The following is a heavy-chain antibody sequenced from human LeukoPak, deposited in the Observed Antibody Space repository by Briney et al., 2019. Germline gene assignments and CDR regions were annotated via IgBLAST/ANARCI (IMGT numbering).Heavy chain of an antibody. Sequence: PSETLSLTCTVSGGSISSCGWSWIRPPARQGLGWIGRISPSESPHYNPSLKSRVTMSVDTSKNQISLKVNSVTAADTAVYYCARESYNSSYLFDFWGQGTLVTVSS. CDR2: ISPSESP. J-gene: IGHJ4*02. V-gene: IGHV4-4*07. CDR3: ARESYNSSYLFDF. CDR1: GGSISSCG. D-gene: IGHD6-6*01.